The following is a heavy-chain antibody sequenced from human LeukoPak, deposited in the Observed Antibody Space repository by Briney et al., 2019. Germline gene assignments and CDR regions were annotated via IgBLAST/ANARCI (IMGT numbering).Heavy chain of an antibody. J-gene: IGHJ4*02. V-gene: IGHV4-39*07. CDR1: GGSISSGSYY. CDR3: ASVYYDILTGYSPPNFDY. D-gene: IGHD3-9*01. CDR2: IYYSGST. Sequence: SQTLSLTCTVSGGSISSGSYYWSWIRQPPGKGLEWIGSIYYSGSTYYNPSLKSRVTISVDTSKNQFSLKLSSVTAADTAVYYCASVYYDILTGYSPPNFDYWGQGTLVTVSS.